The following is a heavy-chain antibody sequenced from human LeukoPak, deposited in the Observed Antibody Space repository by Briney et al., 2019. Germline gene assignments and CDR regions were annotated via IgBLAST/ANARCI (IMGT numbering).Heavy chain of an antibody. D-gene: IGHD2-21*02. CDR1: GYSFTNYW. Sequence: GESLKISCKGSGYSFTNYWIGWVRQMPGEGLELMGVIYPGDSATRYSPSFQGQVAISVDKSIRTAYLQWSSLKASDIAMYYCXXXPYCGGDCYPNWFDTWGQGTLVTVSS. J-gene: IGHJ5*02. CDR3: XXXPYCGGDCYPNWFDT. CDR2: IYPGDSAT. V-gene: IGHV5-51*01.